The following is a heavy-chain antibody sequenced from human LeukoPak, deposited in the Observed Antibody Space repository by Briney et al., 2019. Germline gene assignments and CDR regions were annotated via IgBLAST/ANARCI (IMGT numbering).Heavy chain of an antibody. V-gene: IGHV3-30*18. D-gene: IGHD3-10*01. J-gene: IGHJ4*02. CDR3: AKEYYYGSGLFDY. Sequence: GRSLRLSCAASGLTFSSYGMHWVRQSPGKGLEWVAVISYDGSNKYYADSVKGRFTISRDNSKNTLYLQMSSLRAEDTAVYYCAKEYYYGSGLFDYWGRGTLVTVSS. CDR1: GLTFSSYG. CDR2: ISYDGSNK.